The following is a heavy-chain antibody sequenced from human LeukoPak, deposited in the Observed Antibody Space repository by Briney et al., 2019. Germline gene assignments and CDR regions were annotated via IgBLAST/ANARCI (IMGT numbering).Heavy chain of an antibody. V-gene: IGHV3-7*03. D-gene: IGHD5-12*01. J-gene: IGHJ4*02. CDR1: GFTFSTYW. CDR3: AKWGSGSSFDY. Sequence: GGSLRLSCAASGFTFSTYWMSWVRQAPGKGLEWVANIKQDASEKYSVDSVKGRFTISRDNAKNSLYLQMNSLRAEDTALYYCAKWGSGSSFDYWGQGTLVTVSS. CDR2: IKQDASEK.